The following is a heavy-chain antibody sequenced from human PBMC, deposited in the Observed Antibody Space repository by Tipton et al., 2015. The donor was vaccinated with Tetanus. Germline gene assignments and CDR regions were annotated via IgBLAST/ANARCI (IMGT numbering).Heavy chain of an antibody. J-gene: IGHJ4*02. V-gene: IGHV4-59*01. CDR1: GVSISSYY. CDR3: ARATEHDIMTGYDN. D-gene: IGHD3-9*01. CDR2: IFYAGST. Sequence: TLSLTCTVSGVSISSYYWSWIRQSPGKGLEWIGYIFYAGSTNSNPSLKSRVTISVDKAKNQFSLKLTSVPAADTAVYYCARATEHDIMTGYDNWGPGTQVTVSS.